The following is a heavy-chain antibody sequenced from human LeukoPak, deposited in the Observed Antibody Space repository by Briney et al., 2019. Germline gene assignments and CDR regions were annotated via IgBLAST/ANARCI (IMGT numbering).Heavy chain of an antibody. CDR1: GFIFDQYA. D-gene: IGHD3-22*01. V-gene: IGHV3-43D*03. CDR2: IRWDAYGP. Sequence: GGSLRLSCAASGFIFDQYAMHWVRQAPGKGLEWVALIRWDAYGPQYADSVKGRFIISRDNRKNPLYLQMNSLRTEDSAVYFCARDKESDRSGYFDYWGQGTLVIVSS. CDR3: ARDKESDRSGYFDY. J-gene: IGHJ4*02.